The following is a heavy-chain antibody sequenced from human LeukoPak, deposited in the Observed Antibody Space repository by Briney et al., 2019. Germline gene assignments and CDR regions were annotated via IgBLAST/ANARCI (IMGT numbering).Heavy chain of an antibody. CDR1: GFTFSSYA. V-gene: IGHV3-48*03. CDR2: ISSSGSTT. Sequence: GGSLRLSCAASGFTFSSYAMSWVRQAPGKGLEWVSYISSSGSTTHYADSVKGRFTFSRDNAKNSLYLQMNSLRAEDTAVYYCAELGITMIGGVWGKGTTVTISS. CDR3: AELGITMIGGV. J-gene: IGHJ6*04. D-gene: IGHD3-10*02.